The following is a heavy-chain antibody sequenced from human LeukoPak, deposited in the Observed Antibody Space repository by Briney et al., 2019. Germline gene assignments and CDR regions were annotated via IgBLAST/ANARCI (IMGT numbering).Heavy chain of an antibody. D-gene: IGHD3-22*01. CDR3: ARDTTFYDSSGYFTNWFDP. J-gene: IGHJ5*02. Sequence: ASVKASCKASGYTFTGYYMHWVRQAPGQGLEWMGWINPNSGGTNYAQKFQGRVTMTTDTSTSTAYMELRSLRSDDTAVYYCARDTTFYDSSGYFTNWFDPWGQGTLVTVSS. CDR1: GYTFTGYY. V-gene: IGHV1-2*02. CDR2: INPNSGGT.